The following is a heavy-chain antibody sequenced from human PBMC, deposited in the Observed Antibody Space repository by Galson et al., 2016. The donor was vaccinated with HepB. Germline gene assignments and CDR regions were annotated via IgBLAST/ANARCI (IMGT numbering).Heavy chain of an antibody. CDR2: IKRKADGGTT. Sequence: SLRLSCAVSGFTFSNAWMNWVRQAPGKGLEWVGLIKRKADGGTTDYAAPVTGRFTISGDDSKNTLFLQMNSLKTEDTAYDYCTTTGADSRGYYHDYWGQGTLVTVSS. V-gene: IGHV3-15*01. CDR1: GFTFSNAW. CDR3: TTTGADSRGYYHDY. D-gene: IGHD3-22*01. J-gene: IGHJ4*02.